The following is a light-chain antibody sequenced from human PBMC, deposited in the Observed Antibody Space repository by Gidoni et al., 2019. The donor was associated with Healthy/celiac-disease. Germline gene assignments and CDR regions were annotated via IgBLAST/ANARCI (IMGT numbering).Light chain of an antibody. Sequence: EIVMTQSPATLSLSPGERATLSCRASQSVSSSYLSWYQQKPGQAPRLLIYGASTRATGIPARFSGSGSGPDFTLSISRLQPEDFAVYYCQQDYNLPPTFXXXTKVEIK. J-gene: IGKJ1*01. CDR3: QQDYNLPPT. CDR2: GAS. V-gene: IGKV3D-7*01. CDR1: QSVSSSY.